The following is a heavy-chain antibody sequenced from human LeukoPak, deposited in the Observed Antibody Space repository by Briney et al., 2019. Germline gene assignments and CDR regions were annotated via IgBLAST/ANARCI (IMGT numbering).Heavy chain of an antibody. J-gene: IGHJ4*02. CDR1: GFTFSSYS. CDR3: AKYYYGSGSPGY. V-gene: IGHV3-48*01. Sequence: PGGSLRLSCAASGFTFSSYSMNWVRQAPGKGLEWVSYISSSSSTIYYADSVKGRFAISRDNAKNSLYLQMNSLRAEDTAVYYCAKYYYGSGSPGYWGQGTLVTVSS. D-gene: IGHD3-10*01. CDR2: ISSSSSTI.